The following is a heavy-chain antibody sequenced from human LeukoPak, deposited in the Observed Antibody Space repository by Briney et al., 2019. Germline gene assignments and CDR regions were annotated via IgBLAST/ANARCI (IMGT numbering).Heavy chain of an antibody. CDR3: ARLSIAVAGPYFDY. J-gene: IGHJ4*02. V-gene: IGHV4-59*12. Sequence: SETLSLTCTVSGSSISSYYWSWIRQPPGKGLEWIGYIYYSGSTNYNPSLKSRVTISVDTSKNQFSLKLSSVTAADTAVYYCARLSIAVAGPYFDYWGQGTLVTVSS. CDR1: GSSISSYY. D-gene: IGHD6-19*01. CDR2: IYYSGST.